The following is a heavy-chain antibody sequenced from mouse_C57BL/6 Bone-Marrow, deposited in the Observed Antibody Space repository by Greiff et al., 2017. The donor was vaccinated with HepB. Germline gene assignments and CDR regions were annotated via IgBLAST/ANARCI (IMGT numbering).Heavy chain of an antibody. CDR1: GYTFTSYW. J-gene: IGHJ4*01. CDR2: IDPNSGGT. CDR3: ARSTHYGSSRYAMDY. Sequence: QVQLQQPGAELVKPGASVKLSCKASGYTFTSYWMHWVKQRPGRGLEWLGRIDPNSGGTKYNEKFKSKATLTVDTPSSTAYMQLSSLTSEDSAVYYCARSTHYGSSRYAMDYWGQVTSVTVSS. D-gene: IGHD1-1*01. V-gene: IGHV1-72*01.